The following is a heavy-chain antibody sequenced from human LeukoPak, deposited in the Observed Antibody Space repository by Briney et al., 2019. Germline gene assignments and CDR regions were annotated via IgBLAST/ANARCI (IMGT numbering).Heavy chain of an antibody. CDR2: INPSGGST. CDR3: ARSLKKLRYFDWLLLGY. J-gene: IGHJ4*02. Sequence: ASVKVSCKASGYTFTGYYMHWVRQAPGQGLEWMGIINPSGGSTSYAQKFQGRVTMTRDTSTSTVYMELSSLRSEDTAVYYCARSLKKLRYFDWLLLGYWGQGTLVTVSS. CDR1: GYTFTGYY. D-gene: IGHD3-9*01. V-gene: IGHV1-46*01.